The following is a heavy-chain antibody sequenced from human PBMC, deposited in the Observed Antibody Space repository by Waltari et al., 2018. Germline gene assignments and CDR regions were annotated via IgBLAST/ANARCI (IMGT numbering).Heavy chain of an antibody. CDR1: RFPLRIYT. V-gene: IGHV3-21*01. CDR2: ISSSSKYI. D-gene: IGHD3-10*01. Sequence: EGESVESGGGLVKPGGSLRRSCAASRFPLRIYTMNWVRQAPGKGLGWVSSISSSSKYIHYADSVKGRFTISRDNAKNSLYLQMNTLGADDTAVYYCARDDDNSGSYFDYWGQGILVTVSS. J-gene: IGHJ4*02. CDR3: ARDDDNSGSYFDY.